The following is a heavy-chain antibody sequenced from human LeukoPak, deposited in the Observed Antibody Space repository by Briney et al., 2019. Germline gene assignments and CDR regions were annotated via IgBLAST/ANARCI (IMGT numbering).Heavy chain of an antibody. CDR1: GFTFSSYD. CDR3: AKDTTVTTSLTVGY. J-gene: IGHJ4*02. D-gene: IGHD4-17*01. V-gene: IGHV3-23*01. Sequence: QPGGSLRLSCAASGFTFSSYDMSWVRQAPGKGLEWVSAISGSGGSTYYADSVKGRFTISRDNSKNTLYLQMNSLRAEDTAVYYCAKDTTVTTSLTVGYWGQGTLVTVSS. CDR2: ISGSGGST.